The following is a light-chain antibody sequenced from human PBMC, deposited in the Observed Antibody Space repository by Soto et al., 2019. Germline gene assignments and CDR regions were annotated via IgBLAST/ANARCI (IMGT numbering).Light chain of an antibody. Sequence: DIQMTQSPATLSASVGDRFTITCRASQSISSWLAWYQQKPGKAPKLLIYKASSLESGVPSRFSGSGSGTEFTLTTSSLQPDDFAPYYCQPYNSYSEAFGQGTQVDI. CDR1: QSISSW. CDR3: QPYNSYSEA. J-gene: IGKJ1*01. V-gene: IGKV1-5*03. CDR2: KAS.